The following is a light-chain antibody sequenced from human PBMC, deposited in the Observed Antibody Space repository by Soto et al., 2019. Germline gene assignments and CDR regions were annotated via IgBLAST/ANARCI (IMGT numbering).Light chain of an antibody. CDR1: QIINNN. CDR3: QQYNNWPTWT. V-gene: IGKV3-15*01. CDR2: GAS. J-gene: IGKJ1*01. Sequence: EIVLTQSPAILSVSPGERATLSCRASQIINNNYLAWYQQKPGQAPRLLIYGASTRATGIPARFSGSGSETEFTLTISSLQAEDSAVYFCQQYNNWPTWTFGQGTKVDI.